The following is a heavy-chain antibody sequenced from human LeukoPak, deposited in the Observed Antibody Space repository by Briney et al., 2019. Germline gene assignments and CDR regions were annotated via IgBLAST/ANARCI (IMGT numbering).Heavy chain of an antibody. J-gene: IGHJ4*02. Sequence: AGGSLRLSCAVSEFTFSHFAMHWVRQAPGKGLEWVAVVSSHGNDGYYADSVKGRFTISRDNSKNTLYLQIDGLRAEDTAIYYCTRDAYNFNDFDYWGQGTLVTVSS. CDR1: EFTFSHFA. CDR2: VSSHGNDG. CDR3: TRDAYNFNDFDY. D-gene: IGHD5-24*01. V-gene: IGHV3-30*01.